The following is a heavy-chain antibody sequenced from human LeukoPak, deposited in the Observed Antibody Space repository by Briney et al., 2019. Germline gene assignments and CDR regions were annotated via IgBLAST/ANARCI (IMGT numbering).Heavy chain of an antibody. V-gene: IGHV4-38-2*01. Sequence: PSETLSLTCAVSGYSISSGYYWGWIRQPPGKGLEWIGSIYHSGSTYYNPSLKSRVTISVDTSKNQFSLKLSSVTAADTAVYYCARYQWQRVDYWGQGTRVTVSS. CDR2: IYHSGST. CDR3: ARYQWQRVDY. D-gene: IGHD5-12*01. CDR1: GYSISSGYY. J-gene: IGHJ4*02.